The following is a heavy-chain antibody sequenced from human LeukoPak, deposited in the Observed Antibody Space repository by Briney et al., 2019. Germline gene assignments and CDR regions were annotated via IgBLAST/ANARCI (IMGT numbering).Heavy chain of an antibody. D-gene: IGHD3-16*02. CDR1: GFTFSIYA. J-gene: IGHJ4*02. CDR2: IKGEGSSK. Sequence: PGGSLRLSCAASGFTFSIYAMSWVRQAPGKGLEWVSSIKGEGSSKYYVDSVKGRFTISRDNSKNSLYLQMNNVRAEDTAVYYCERDGWELSFGSFYDSWGQGTLVTVSS. V-gene: IGHV3-7*01. CDR3: ERDGWELSFGSFYDS.